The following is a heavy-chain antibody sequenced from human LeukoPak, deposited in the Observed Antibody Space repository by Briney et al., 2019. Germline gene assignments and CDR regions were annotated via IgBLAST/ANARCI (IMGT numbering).Heavy chain of an antibody. CDR3: ARYPPRRYIVGATTYDY. CDR2: ISGSGAMT. V-gene: IGHV3-23*01. D-gene: IGHD1-26*01. J-gene: IGHJ4*02. CDR1: GFTLSNHA. Sequence: GGSLRLSCAASGFTLSNHAMIWVRQAPGKGLEWVSSISGSGAMTYYADSVKGRFTISRDNAMDTLYLQMNNLRADDTAVYYCARYPPRRYIVGATTYDYWGQGTLVTVSS.